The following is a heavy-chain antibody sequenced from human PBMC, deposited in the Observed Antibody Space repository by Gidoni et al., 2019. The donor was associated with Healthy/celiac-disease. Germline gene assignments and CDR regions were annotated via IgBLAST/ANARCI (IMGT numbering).Heavy chain of an antibody. CDR3: ARGYCSGGSCYSWYFDL. J-gene: IGHJ2*01. CDR2: IAYDGSNK. V-gene: IGHV3-30-3*01. Sequence: QVQLVASGGAVVQPGRSLRLSCAASGFTFSSYVMHWVRQAPAKGLEWVAVIAYDGSNKYYADSVKGRFTISRDNSKNTLYLQMNSLRAEDTAVYYCARGYCSGGSCYSWYFDLWGRGTLVTVSS. CDR1: GFTFSSYV. D-gene: IGHD2-15*01.